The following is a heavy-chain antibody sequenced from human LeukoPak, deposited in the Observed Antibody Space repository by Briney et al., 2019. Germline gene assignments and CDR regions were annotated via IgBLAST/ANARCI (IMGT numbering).Heavy chain of an antibody. CDR1: GFSFDDYA. Sequence: GGSLRLSCAASGFSFDDYAMHWVRQAPGKGLEWVSLITWDGGNTYYADSVKGRFTISRDNSKNSLYLQMNSLRAEDTAVYYCAAQGYDILTGYETNWFDPWGQGTLVTVSS. CDR2: ITWDGGNT. D-gene: IGHD3-9*01. V-gene: IGHV3-43D*03. CDR3: AAQGYDILTGYETNWFDP. J-gene: IGHJ5*02.